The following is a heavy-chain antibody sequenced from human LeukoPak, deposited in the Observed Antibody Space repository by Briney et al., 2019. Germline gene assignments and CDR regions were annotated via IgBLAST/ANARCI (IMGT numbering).Heavy chain of an antibody. Sequence: GGSLRLSCAASGFTFSSYGMSWVRQAPGKGLEWVSAISGSGGSTYYADSVKGRFTISRDNSKNTLYLQMNSLRAEDTAVYYCANDKGGYYAWAIDIWGQGTMVTVSS. CDR2: ISGSGGST. D-gene: IGHD2/OR15-2a*01. CDR1: GFTFSSYG. J-gene: IGHJ3*02. V-gene: IGHV3-23*01. CDR3: ANDKGGYYAWAIDI.